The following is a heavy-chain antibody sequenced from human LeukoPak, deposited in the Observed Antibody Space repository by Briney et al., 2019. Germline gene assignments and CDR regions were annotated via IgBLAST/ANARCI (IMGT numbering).Heavy chain of an antibody. V-gene: IGHV3-30*04. CDR1: GFTFSTYT. D-gene: IGHD3-22*01. J-gene: IGHJ4*02. Sequence: GGSLRLSCEASGFTFSTYTMHWVRQAPGKGLEWVAVISSDGRNKYYADSVKGRFTISRDNSKNTLYLQMNSLRAEDTAVYYCAKALGYYDSSGQPYFDYWGQGTLVTVSS. CDR2: ISSDGRNK. CDR3: AKALGYYDSSGQPYFDY.